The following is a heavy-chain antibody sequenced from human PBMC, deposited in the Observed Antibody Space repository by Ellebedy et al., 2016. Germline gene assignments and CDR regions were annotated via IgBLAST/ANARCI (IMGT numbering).Heavy chain of an antibody. CDR3: ATVPGTGWFDP. Sequence: SETLSLTCTVSGGSISSSGYFWGWIRQPPGKGLEWIGSIYDTGSTFYNPSLKSRVTISVDTSKNHFSLKLSSVTAADTAVYYCATVPGTGWFDPWGLGTLVTVSS. CDR2: IYDTGST. V-gene: IGHV4-39*02. D-gene: IGHD6-13*01. CDR1: GGSISSSGYF. J-gene: IGHJ5*02.